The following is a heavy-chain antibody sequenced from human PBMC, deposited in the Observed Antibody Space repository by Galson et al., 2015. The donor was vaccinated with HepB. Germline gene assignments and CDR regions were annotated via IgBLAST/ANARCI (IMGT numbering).Heavy chain of an antibody. CDR2: IYSGGST. Sequence: SLRLSCAASGFTVSSNYMTWVRQAPGKGLEWVSVIYSGGSTYYADSVKGRFTISRDNSKNTLYLQMNSLRAEDTATYYCAREREGFGELSNWGQGTLVTVSS. V-gene: IGHV3-66*02. J-gene: IGHJ4*02. CDR1: GFTVSSNY. CDR3: AREREGFGELSN. D-gene: IGHD3-10*01.